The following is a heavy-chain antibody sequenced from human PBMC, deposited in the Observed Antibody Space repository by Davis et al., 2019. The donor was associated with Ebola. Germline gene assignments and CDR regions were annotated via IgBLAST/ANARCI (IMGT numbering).Heavy chain of an antibody. CDR2: INPNSGGT. J-gene: IGHJ4*02. V-gene: IGHV1-2*06. Sequence: AASVKVSCKASGYTFTAYYMHWVRQAPGQGLQWMGRINPNSGGTNYAQKFQGRVTMTRDTSISTAYMELSRLRSDDTAVYFCARAQFPTTSDHWGQGTLVTVSS. CDR3: ARAQFPTTSDH. CDR1: GYTFTAYY. D-gene: IGHD1-1*01.